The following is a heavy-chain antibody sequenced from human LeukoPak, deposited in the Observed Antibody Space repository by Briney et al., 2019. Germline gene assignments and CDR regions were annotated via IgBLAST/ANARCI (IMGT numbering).Heavy chain of an antibody. CDR2: IYYSGST. D-gene: IGHD5-18*01. CDR3: AALGYSYGSFDY. CDR1: GGSISSGGYY. J-gene: IGHJ4*02. Sequence: SETLSLTCTVSGGSISSGGYYWSWIRQHPGKGLEWIGYIYYSGSTYYNPSLKSRVTIAVDTSKNKFSLKLSSVTAADTAVYYCAALGYSYGSFDYWGQGTLVTVSS. V-gene: IGHV4-31*03.